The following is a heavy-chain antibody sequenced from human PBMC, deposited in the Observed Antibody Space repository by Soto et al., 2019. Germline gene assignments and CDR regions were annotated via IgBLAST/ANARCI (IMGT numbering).Heavy chain of an antibody. CDR2: IYATGTT. Sequence: PSETLSLTCTVSGASISGFYWSWIRKSAGKGLEWIGRIYATGTTDYNPSLKSRVMMSVDTPKKQFSLKLRSVTAADTAVYYCVRDRTQTFREWFDPWAQGSSVTVSS. CDR1: GASISGFY. J-gene: IGHJ5*02. CDR3: VRDRTQTFREWFDP. V-gene: IGHV4-4*07. D-gene: IGHD1-1*01.